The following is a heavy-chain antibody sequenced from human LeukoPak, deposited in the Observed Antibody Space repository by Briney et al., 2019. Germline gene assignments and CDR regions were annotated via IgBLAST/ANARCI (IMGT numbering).Heavy chain of an antibody. CDR3: AKRGYGSASFDP. J-gene: IGHJ5*02. Sequence: SGGSLRLSCAASGFTFDDYAMHWVRQAPGKGLEWVSGISWNSGSIGYADSVKGRFTISRDNAKNSLYLQMNSLRAEDTALYYCAKRGYGSASFDPWGQGTLVTVSS. CDR2: ISWNSGSI. V-gene: IGHV3-9*01. D-gene: IGHD3-10*01. CDR1: GFTFDDYA.